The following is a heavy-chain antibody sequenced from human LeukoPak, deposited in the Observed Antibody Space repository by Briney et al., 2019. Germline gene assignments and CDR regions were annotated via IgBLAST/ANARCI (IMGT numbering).Heavy chain of an antibody. D-gene: IGHD2-15*01. CDR1: GFTFSSFG. CDR3: ARDGDITPTDV. J-gene: IGHJ6*02. Sequence: GGSLSLSCAASGFTFSSFGMHWVRQAPGKGLEWVAVVWYDGSNKYYADSVKGRFTISRDNSKNTLYLQMNSLRAEDTAVYYCARDGDITPTDVWGQGTTVTVSS. V-gene: IGHV3-33*01. CDR2: VWYDGSNK.